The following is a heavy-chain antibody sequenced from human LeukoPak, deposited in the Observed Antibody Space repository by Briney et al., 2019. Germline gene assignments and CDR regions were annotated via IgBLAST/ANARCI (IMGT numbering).Heavy chain of an antibody. D-gene: IGHD2-15*01. V-gene: IGHV1-18*01. CDR3: ARGGYCSGGSCYLDAFDI. CDR2: ISAYNGNT. J-gene: IGHJ3*02. Sequence: ASVKVSCKASGGTFSSYAISWVRQAPGQGLEWMGWISAYNGNTNYAQKLQGRVTMTTDTSTSTAYMELRSLRSDDTAVYYCARGGYCSGGSCYLDAFDIWGQGTMVTVSS. CDR1: GGTFSSYA.